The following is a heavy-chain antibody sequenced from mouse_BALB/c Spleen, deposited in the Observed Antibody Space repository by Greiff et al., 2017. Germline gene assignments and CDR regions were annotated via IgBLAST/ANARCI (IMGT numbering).Heavy chain of an antibody. J-gene: IGHJ4*01. CDR3: ARESITTVVATPYAMDY. V-gene: IGHV1S137*01. D-gene: IGHD1-1*01. CDR1: GYTFTDYA. Sequence: QVQLQQSGAELVRPGVSVKISCKGSGYTFTDYAMHWVKQSHAKSLEWIGVISTYYGDASYNQKFKGKATMTVDKSSSTAYMELARLTSEDSAIYYCARESITTVVATPYAMDYWGQGTSVTVSS. CDR2: ISTYYGDA.